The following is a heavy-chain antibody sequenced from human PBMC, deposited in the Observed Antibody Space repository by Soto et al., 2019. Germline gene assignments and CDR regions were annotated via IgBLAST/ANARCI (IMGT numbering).Heavy chain of an antibody. V-gene: IGHV3-7*01. CDR2: IKQDGSEK. D-gene: IGHD2-2*01. Sequence: GGSLRLSCATSGFTFSSYWMSWVRQAPGKGLEWVANIKQDGSEKYYVDSVKGRFTISRDNAKNSLYLQMNSLRAEDTAVYYCARAGLEVVPAATRPAGLFDYWGQGTLVTVSS. CDR1: GFTFSSYW. J-gene: IGHJ4*02. CDR3: ARAGLEVVPAATRPAGLFDY.